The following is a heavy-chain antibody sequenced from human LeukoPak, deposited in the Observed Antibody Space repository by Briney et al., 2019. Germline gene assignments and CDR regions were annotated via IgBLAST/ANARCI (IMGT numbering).Heavy chain of an antibody. CDR2: ISGGSSFT. CDR1: GFSFSSFS. J-gene: IGHJ3*02. D-gene: IGHD3-10*01. V-gene: IGHV3-21*01. CDR3: ARGRLYGSYI. Sequence: GGSLRLSCAASGFSFSSFSMNWVRRAPGKGLEWVSYISGGSSFTYYVDSVKGRFTISRDNAKNSLYLQMNSLRAEDTAVYYCARGRLYGSYIWGQGTMVTVSS.